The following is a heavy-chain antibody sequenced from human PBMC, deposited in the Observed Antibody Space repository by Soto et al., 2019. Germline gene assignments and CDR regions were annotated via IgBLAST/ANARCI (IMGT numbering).Heavy chain of an antibody. Sequence: GASMKGSCKASGGTFSIYGFSWVRQAPGQGLEWMGGIIPIFGTPNYAQKFQGRVTIMADESTSTAYMELSSLRSEDTAVYYCATSYGSGYRAFDYWGQGALVTVSS. V-gene: IGHV1-69*13. CDR2: IIPIFGTP. D-gene: IGHD3-10*01. CDR3: ATSYGSGYRAFDY. CDR1: GGTFSIYG. J-gene: IGHJ4*02.